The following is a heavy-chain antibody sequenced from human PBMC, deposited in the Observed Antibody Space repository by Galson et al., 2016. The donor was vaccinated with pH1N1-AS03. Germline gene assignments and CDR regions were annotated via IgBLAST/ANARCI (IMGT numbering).Heavy chain of an antibody. D-gene: IGHD4-17*01. Sequence: TLSLTCTVSGGAISDGGYYWGWIRQLPGKGLEWMGYIYYSGKAYYNPSLESRLSISVDTSKNEFSLKLTSVTAADTALYYCARDRHDYGPDPFDVWGQVTMVTVSP. CDR1: GGAISDGGYY. CDR3: ARDRHDYGPDPFDV. CDR2: IYYSGKA. V-gene: IGHV4-31*03. J-gene: IGHJ3*01.